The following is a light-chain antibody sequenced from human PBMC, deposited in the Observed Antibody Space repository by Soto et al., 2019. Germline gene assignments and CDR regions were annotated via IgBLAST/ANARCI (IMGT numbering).Light chain of an antibody. CDR1: QSISDT. J-gene: IGKJ1*01. CDR2: GAS. Sequence: EILMTQSPATLSVSPLVRATLSFMASQSISDTLAWYQQKPGQAPRLLIYGASTRAPGFPARFSGSGSGTDFTLTISSLQSEDFAVYYCQQYNNWPWTFGQGTKVDIK. V-gene: IGKV3-15*01. CDR3: QQYNNWPWT.